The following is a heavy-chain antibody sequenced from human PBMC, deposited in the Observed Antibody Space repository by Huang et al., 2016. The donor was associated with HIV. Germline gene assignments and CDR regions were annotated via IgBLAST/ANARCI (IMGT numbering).Heavy chain of an antibody. CDR2: IKSKTDGGTT. V-gene: IGHV3-15*01. Sequence: EVQLVESGGGLVKPGGSLRLSCAASGFTFSNAWMSWVRRAPGKGLEWVSRIKSKTDGGTTDYAAPVKGRFTISRDDSKNTLYLQMNTLKTEDTAVYYCTTDRDYGDYVADAFDIWGQGTMVTVSS. D-gene: IGHD4-17*01. CDR1: GFTFSNAW. CDR3: TTDRDYGDYVADAFDI. J-gene: IGHJ3*02.